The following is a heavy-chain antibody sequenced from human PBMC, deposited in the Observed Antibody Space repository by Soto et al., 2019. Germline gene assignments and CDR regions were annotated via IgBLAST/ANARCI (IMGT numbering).Heavy chain of an antibody. V-gene: IGHV1-69*02. CDR1: GGTLSSYT. D-gene: IGHD2-15*01. CDR3: ASDKGYCSDTSCTDFDY. Sequence: QVQLVQSGAEVKKPGSPVKVSCKASGGTLSSYTFSWVRQAPGQGLEWMGRVIPNLGVTNYAKKFQGRFTIVVDTSTSTAYMELNSLRYEDTAVYYCASDKGYCSDTSCTDFDYWGQGTLVTVSS. J-gene: IGHJ4*02. CDR2: VIPNLGVT.